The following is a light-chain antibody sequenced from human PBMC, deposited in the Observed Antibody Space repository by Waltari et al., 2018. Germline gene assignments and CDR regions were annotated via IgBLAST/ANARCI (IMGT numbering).Light chain of an antibody. CDR3: QSYDKNLVV. Sequence: QSVLTQPPSVSGAPGQRITISCTGSSSNIGAGYDVHWYQKLPGAAPKLLIYGNNNRPSGGPDRFAGSKSDTSASLAITGLQAEDEADYYCQSYDKNLVVFGGGTKLTVL. V-gene: IGLV1-40*01. CDR2: GNN. J-gene: IGLJ2*01. CDR1: SSNIGAGYD.